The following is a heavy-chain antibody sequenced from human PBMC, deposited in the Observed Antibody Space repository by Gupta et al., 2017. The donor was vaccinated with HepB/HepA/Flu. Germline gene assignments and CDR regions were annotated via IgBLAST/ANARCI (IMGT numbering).Heavy chain of an antibody. D-gene: IGHD6-25*01. J-gene: IGHJ2*01. V-gene: IGHV3-23*01. Sequence: EVQLLESGGGLVQPGGSLRLPCETSGFNFINSAMNWVRQAPGRGLEWVSNIRGSGAFPDYADSVRGRFTVSRDTANNTLYLQMNYLRVEDTAVYYCARRGECGSIGGYIWFFEFWGRGTLVTVSS. CDR1: GFNFINSA. CDR2: IRGSGAFP. CDR3: ARRGECGSIGGYIWFFEF.